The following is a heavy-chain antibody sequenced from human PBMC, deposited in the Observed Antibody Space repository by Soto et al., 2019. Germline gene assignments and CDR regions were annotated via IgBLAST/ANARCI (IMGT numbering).Heavy chain of an antibody. Sequence: GASVKVSCKASGYTFTSYGISWVRQVPGQGLEWMGWISTYNGHTKYAQNLQATVTMTTDTSTGTVYMELRSLRSDDTAVYYCARDWDYYASESYEVFGAWGQGTIVSVTS. D-gene: IGHD3-10*01. CDR3: ARDWDYYASESYEVFGA. CDR1: GYTFTSYG. V-gene: IGHV1-18*01. CDR2: ISTYNGHT. J-gene: IGHJ3*01.